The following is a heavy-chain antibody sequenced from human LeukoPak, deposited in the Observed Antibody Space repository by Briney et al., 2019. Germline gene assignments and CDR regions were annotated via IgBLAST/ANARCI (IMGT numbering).Heavy chain of an antibody. CDR2: INPNSGDT. CDR1: GYTFTNHP. V-gene: IGHV1-2*02. D-gene: IGHD5-12*01. CDR3: ARERYTAYGNFDY. Sequence: ASVKVSCKASGYTFTNHPMHWVRQAPGQGLEWTGWINPNSGDTNYVQKFQGRVTMTRDPSISTAYMELSGLRADDTAVYYCARERYTAYGNFDYWGQGTQVTVSS. J-gene: IGHJ4*02.